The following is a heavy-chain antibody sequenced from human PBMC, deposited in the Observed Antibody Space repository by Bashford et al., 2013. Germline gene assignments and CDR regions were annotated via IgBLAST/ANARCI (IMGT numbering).Heavy chain of an antibody. CDR2: IIPIFGTA. Sequence: SVKVSCKASGGTFSSYAISWVRQAPGQGLEWMGGIIPIFGTANYAQKFQGRVTITADKSTSTAYMELSSLRSEDTAVYYCARDSRTRYSSSWPLKGHGMDVWGQGTTVTVSS. CDR1: GGTFSSYA. CDR3: ARDSRTRYSSSWPLKGHGMDV. V-gene: IGHV1-69*06. D-gene: IGHD6-13*01. J-gene: IGHJ6*02.